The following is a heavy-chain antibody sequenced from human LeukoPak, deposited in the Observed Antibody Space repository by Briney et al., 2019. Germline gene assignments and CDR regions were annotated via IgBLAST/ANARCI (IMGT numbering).Heavy chain of an antibody. CDR2: INPNSGGT. V-gene: IGHV1-2*06. CDR3: ASWEVGATTGNWFDP. J-gene: IGHJ5*02. CDR1: GYTFTGYY. Sequence: ASVKVSCKASGYTFTGYYMHWVRQAPGQGLEWMGRINPNSGGTNYAQKFQGRVTMTRDTSISTAYMELSRLRSDGTAVYYCASWEVGATTGNWFDPSGQGTLVTVYS. D-gene: IGHD1-26*01.